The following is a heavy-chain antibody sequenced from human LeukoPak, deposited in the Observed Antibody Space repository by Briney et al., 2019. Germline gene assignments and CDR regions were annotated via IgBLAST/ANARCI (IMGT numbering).Heavy chain of an antibody. CDR2: INHSGST. D-gene: IGHD5-18*01. CDR3: ARDNYSYGYRYFDY. J-gene: IGHJ4*02. V-gene: IGHV4-34*01. CDR1: GGSFSGDY. Sequence: SETLSLTCAVYGGSFSGDYWSWIRQPPGKGLEWIGEINHSGSTNYNPSLKSRVTISVDTSKNQFSLKLTSVTAADTAVYYCARDNYSYGYRYFDYWGQGTLVTVSS.